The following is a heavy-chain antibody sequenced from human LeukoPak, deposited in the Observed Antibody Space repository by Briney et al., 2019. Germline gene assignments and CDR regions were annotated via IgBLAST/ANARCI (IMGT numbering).Heavy chain of an antibody. J-gene: IGHJ6*03. CDR3: ARRYYYYLDV. CDR2: ISGSGGRT. V-gene: IGHV3-23*01. CDR1: GFSFSNYG. Sequence: GGSLRLSCVVSGFSFSNYGMSWVRQAPGKGLEWVSAISGSGGRTNYADSVKGRFTVSRDNSNNTFYLRMDSLRAEDTAIYYCARRYYYYLDVWGKGTTVTISS.